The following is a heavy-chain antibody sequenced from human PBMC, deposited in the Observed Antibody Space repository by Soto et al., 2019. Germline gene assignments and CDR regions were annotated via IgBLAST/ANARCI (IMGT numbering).Heavy chain of an antibody. CDR1: GFTFSSYA. CDR3: AKDYGSGPGDWFDP. J-gene: IGHJ5*02. CDR2: ISGSGDST. D-gene: IGHD3-10*01. V-gene: IGHV3-23*01. Sequence: PGGSLRLSCAASGFTFSSYAMSWVRQARGNGLEWVSAISGSGDSTYFADSVKGRFTISRDNSKNTLYLQMNGLRAEDTAVYYCAKDYGSGPGDWFDPWGQGTLVTVSS.